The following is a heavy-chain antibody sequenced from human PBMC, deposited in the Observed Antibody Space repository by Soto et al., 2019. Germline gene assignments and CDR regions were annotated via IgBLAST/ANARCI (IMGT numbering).Heavy chain of an antibody. CDR3: ARHQRDDASRKIDC. J-gene: IGHJ4*02. V-gene: IGHV1-69*06. D-gene: IGHD3-16*01. CDR1: GGTFRSYG. CDR2: IIPLFGTT. Sequence: ASVKVSCKASGGTFRSYGISWVRQAPGQGLEWMGGIIPLFGTTTYAQKFQGRVTISADKSIGTAYLQWSSLKASDTAMYYCARHQRDDASRKIDCWGQGTLVTVSS.